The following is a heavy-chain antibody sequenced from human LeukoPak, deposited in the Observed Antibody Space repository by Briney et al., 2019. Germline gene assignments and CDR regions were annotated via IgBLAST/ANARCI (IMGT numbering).Heavy chain of an antibody. CDR1: GGSISSGSYY. D-gene: IGHD6-19*01. Sequence: SQTLSLTCTVSGGSISSGSYYWSWIRQPARKGLEWIGRIYTSGSTNYNPSLKSRVTISIDTSKNQFSLKLSSVTAADTAVYYCAKFGQVAGTGGDYWGQGTLVTVSS. V-gene: IGHV4-61*02. J-gene: IGHJ4*02. CDR2: IYTSGST. CDR3: AKFGQVAGTGGDY.